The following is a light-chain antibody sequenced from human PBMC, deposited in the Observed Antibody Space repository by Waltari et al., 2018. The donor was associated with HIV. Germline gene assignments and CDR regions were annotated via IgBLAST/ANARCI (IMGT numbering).Light chain of an antibody. CDR3: QQYYSSPPYT. J-gene: IGKJ2*01. CDR1: QSILSNSNNKNY. V-gene: IGKV4-1*01. CDR2: WAS. Sequence: DIVMMQSPDSLAVSLGERATINCKSSQSILSNSNNKNYLVWYQQKPRQPPKLLIYWASTRESGVPDRFSGGGSGTNFTLTISNLQAEDVAVYYCQQYYSSPPYTFGQGTKLEIK.